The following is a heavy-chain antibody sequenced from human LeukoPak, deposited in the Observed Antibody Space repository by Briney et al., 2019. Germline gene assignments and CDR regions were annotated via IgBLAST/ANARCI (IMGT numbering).Heavy chain of an antibody. V-gene: IGHV3-11*01. J-gene: IGHJ4*02. D-gene: IGHD6-19*01. CDR2: ISSSGSSI. CDR1: GFTFSDYY. CDR3: AREYSSGWYVFDC. Sequence: GGSLRLSCAASGFTFSDYYMSWIRQAPGKGLEWVSYISSSGSSIYYADSVKGRFTISRDNAKNSLYLQMSSLRAEDTAVYYCAREYSSGWYVFDCWGQGILVTVSP.